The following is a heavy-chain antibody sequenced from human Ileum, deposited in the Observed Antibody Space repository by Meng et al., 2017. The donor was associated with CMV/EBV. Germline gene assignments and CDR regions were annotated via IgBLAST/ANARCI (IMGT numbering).Heavy chain of an antibody. CDR2: IYSGGST. D-gene: IGHD6-19*01. V-gene: IGHV3-53*01. CDR3: ARGKDSSGWYGLYFDY. J-gene: IGHJ4*02. CDR1: GFTVGSNY. Sequence: GESLKISCAASGFTVGSNYMSWVRQAPGKGLEWVSVIYSGGSTYYADSVKGRFTISRDNSKNTLYPQMNSLRAEDTAVYYCARGKDSSGWYGLYFDYWGQGTLVTVSS.